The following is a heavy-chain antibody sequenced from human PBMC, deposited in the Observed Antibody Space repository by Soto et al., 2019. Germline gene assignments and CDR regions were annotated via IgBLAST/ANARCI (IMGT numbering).Heavy chain of an antibody. CDR2: IYYSGTT. J-gene: IGHJ4*02. D-gene: IGHD2-2*01. V-gene: IGHV4-61*08. CDR1: GGSISSGGYY. Sequence: PSETLSLTCTVSGGSISSGGYYWSWIRQHPGKGLEWIGYIYYSGTTNYNPSFESRVTISADTSKNQFSLQLRSVTAADTAVYYGANYKRSGFYVFDYWGQGAQDTGSS. CDR3: ANYKRSGFYVFDY.